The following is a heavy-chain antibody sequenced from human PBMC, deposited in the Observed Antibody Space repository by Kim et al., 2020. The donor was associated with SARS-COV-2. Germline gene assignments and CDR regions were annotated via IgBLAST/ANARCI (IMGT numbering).Heavy chain of an antibody. CDR3: AREWSYSLGRYYPESFD. CDR1: GFIFSDFN. CDR2: ISGTSVYI. J-gene: IGHJ3*01. Sequence: GGSLRLSCAASGFIFSDFNMNWVRHVPGKGLECVASISGTSVYINYADSVKGRFSISRDNVRETLYMHMNSLRSDDTAVYFCAREWSYSLGRYYPESFD. V-gene: IGHV3-21*01. D-gene: IGHD3-10*01.